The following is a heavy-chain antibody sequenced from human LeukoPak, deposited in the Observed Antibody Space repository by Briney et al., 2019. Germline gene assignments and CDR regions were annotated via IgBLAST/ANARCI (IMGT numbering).Heavy chain of an antibody. V-gene: IGHV7-4-1*02. CDR2: INTNTGNP. CDR3: ARGPGITIFGVVIPTYWYFDL. D-gene: IGHD3-3*01. CDR1: GYTFTSYA. J-gene: IGHJ2*01. Sequence: ASVKVSCTASGYTFTSYAMNWVRQAPGQGLEWMGWINTNTGNPTYAQGFTGRFVFSLDTSVSTAYLQISSLKAEDTAVYYCARGPGITIFGVVIPTYWYFDLWGRGTLVTVSS.